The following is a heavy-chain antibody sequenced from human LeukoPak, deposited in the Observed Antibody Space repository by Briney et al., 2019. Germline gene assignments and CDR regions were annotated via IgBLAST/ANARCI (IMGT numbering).Heavy chain of an antibody. D-gene: IGHD1-26*01. J-gene: IGHJ6*03. CDR1: GGTFSSYA. CDR2: IIPIFGTA. V-gene: IGHV1-69*13. Sequence: SVKVSCKASGGTFSSYAISWVRQAPGQGLEWMGGIIPIFGTANYAQKFQGRVTITADESTSTAYMELSSLRSEDTAVYYRGSGSPGYMDVWGKGTTVTVSS. CDR3: GSGSPGYMDV.